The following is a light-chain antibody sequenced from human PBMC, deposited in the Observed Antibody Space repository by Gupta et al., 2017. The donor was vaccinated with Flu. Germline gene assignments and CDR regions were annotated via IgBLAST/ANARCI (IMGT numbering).Light chain of an antibody. V-gene: IGKV3-20*01. CDR2: AAS. Sequence: GTLSLSPGERATLSCRASQSFSSNSLAWYQHKPGQAPRLLMYAASSRATGIPDRFGGSGSGTDFTLTISRLEPEDFAVYYCQHYGSLPYTFGQGTKLEIK. CDR3: QHYGSLPYT. CDR1: QSFSSNS. J-gene: IGKJ2*01.